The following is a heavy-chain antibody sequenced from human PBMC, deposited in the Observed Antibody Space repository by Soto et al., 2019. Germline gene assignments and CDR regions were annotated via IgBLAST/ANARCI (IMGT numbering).Heavy chain of an antibody. Sequence: QVQLQESGPGLVKPSETLSLTCTVSRGSVSNGTYYWSWIRQPPGKTLEWIGYVYYSGNTNYNPSLKSRVTISIDTSKNQCSLKLSSVTAADTAVYYCARWVTVSPTTNWYFELWGRGTLVTVSS. CDR1: RGSVSNGTYY. CDR2: VYYSGNT. J-gene: IGHJ2*01. CDR3: ARWVTVSPTTNWYFEL. D-gene: IGHD4-17*01. V-gene: IGHV4-61*01.